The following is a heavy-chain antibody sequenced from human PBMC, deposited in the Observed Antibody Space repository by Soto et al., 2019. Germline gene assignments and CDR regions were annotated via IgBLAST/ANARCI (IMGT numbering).Heavy chain of an antibody. CDR3: ARVSGARPVYFQD. V-gene: IGHV1-18*01. J-gene: IGHJ1*01. D-gene: IGHD4-17*01. CDR1: GYTFTSYG. Sequence: QVQLVQSGAEMKKPGASVKVSCKASGYTFTSYGISSVRQAPGQGLEWMGWTSPLTPNAKYSQKSQGRVTMTTDTATSTVYLEMRSLRSDATAMYYCARVSGARPVYFQDWGQGSLGTVSS. CDR2: TSPLTPNA.